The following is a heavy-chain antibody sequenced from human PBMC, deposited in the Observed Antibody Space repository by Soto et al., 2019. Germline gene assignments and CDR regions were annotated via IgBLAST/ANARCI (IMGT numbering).Heavy chain of an antibody. V-gene: IGHV1-18*01. J-gene: IGHJ6*02. CDR3: ARDPGFGFGYSYAFAMDV. Sequence: ASVKVSCKASGYTFSNYGISWVRQGPGQGLEWMGWISGYNGNTHYEERVQDRIKMTTDTSTSTTYLELRSLRSDDTAVYFCARDPGFGFGYSYAFAMDVWGQGTTVTVSS. D-gene: IGHD5-18*01. CDR1: GYTFSNYG. CDR2: ISGYNGNT.